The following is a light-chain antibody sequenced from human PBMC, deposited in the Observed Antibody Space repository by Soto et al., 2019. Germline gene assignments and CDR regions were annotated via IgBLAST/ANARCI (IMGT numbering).Light chain of an antibody. Sequence: DIQMTLSPSTLSASVGDRVTITCRASQSIDSWLAWYQQQPGKAPRVLIYKASSLQSGVPSRFSGSGSGTEFTLTISSLQPDDFATYYCQQYKSYSTFGQGTKVEIK. CDR2: KAS. J-gene: IGKJ1*01. CDR1: QSIDSW. V-gene: IGKV1-5*03. CDR3: QQYKSYST.